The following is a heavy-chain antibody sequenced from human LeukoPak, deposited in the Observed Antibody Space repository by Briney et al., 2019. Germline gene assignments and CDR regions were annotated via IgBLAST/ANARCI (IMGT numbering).Heavy chain of an antibody. CDR1: GFTFGNTW. CDR3: GRWGVNAGLDR. J-gene: IGHJ5*02. CDR2: ISPDGSDK. D-gene: IGHD3-10*01. Sequence: PGGYLRVSCEASGFTFGNTWMGWVRQAQGKGLEWVANISPDGSDKYYVDSVRGRFTISRDNAQNSVNLQMNSLRAEDSAVYYCGRWGVNAGLDRWGQGTLVSVAS. V-gene: IGHV3-7*01.